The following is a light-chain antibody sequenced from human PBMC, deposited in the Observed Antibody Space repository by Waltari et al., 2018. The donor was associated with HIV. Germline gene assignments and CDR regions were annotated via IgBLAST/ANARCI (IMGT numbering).Light chain of an antibody. V-gene: IGKV4-1*01. CDR1: QSILYSSSNKNY. CDR2: WAS. Sequence: DIVMTQSPDSLAVSLGERATINCKSSQSILYSSSNKNYLAWYQQKPGQSPKLLIYWASTREAGVPDRFSGSGSGTDFTLTISSLQAEDVAVYYCQQYYSTPRGTFGQGTKVEIK. J-gene: IGKJ1*01. CDR3: QQYYSTPRGT.